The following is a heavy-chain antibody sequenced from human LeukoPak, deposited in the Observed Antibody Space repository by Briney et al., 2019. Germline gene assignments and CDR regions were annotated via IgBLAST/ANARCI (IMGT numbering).Heavy chain of an antibody. CDR3: ARGDYYDSSGYSAKPLDY. CDR2: IYYSGST. V-gene: IGHV4-59*12. Sequence: KPSETLSLTCTVSGGSISSYYWSWIRQPPGKGLEWIGYIYYSGSTNYNPSLKSRVTISVDTSKNQFSLKLSSVTAADTAVYYCARGDYYDSSGYSAKPLDYWGQGTLVTVSS. J-gene: IGHJ4*02. D-gene: IGHD3-22*01. CDR1: GGSISSYY.